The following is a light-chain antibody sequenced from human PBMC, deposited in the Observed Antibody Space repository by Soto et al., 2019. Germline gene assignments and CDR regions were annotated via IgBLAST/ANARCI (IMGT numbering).Light chain of an antibody. Sequence: DLQMTQSPSTLSASVGDRVSITCRASQRISRWLAWYQQKPGKAPELLIYQASTLQGGVPSRFSGSGSGTDFTLTINSLQPDDSAIYFCQQYTSSPYTFGQGTKLEIK. CDR3: QQYTSSPYT. J-gene: IGKJ2*01. CDR2: QAS. V-gene: IGKV1-5*03. CDR1: QRISRW.